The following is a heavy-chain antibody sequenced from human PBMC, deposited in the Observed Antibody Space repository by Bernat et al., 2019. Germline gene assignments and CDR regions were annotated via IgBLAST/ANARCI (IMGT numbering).Heavy chain of an antibody. V-gene: IGHV3-23*01. Sequence: EVQLLESGGGLVQPGGSLRLSCAASGFTFSSYAMSWVRQAPGKGLEWVSAISGSGGSTYYADSVKGRFTISRDNSKNTLYLQMNSLRAEDTAVYYCAKDPPHVDTAMAPFDYWGQGTLVTVSS. CDR1: GFTFSSYA. J-gene: IGHJ4*02. CDR3: AKDPPHVDTAMAPFDY. CDR2: ISGSGGST. D-gene: IGHD5-18*01.